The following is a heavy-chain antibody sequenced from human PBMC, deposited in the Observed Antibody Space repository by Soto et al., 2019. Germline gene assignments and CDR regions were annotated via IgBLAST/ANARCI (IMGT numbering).Heavy chain of an antibody. J-gene: IGHJ6*03. V-gene: IGHV3-33*08. CDR1: GFTFSSYG. Sequence: GGSLRLSCAASGFTFSSYGMHWVRQAPGKGLEWVAVIWYDGSNKYYADSVKGRFTISRDNSKNTLYLQMNSLRAEDTAVYYCARAQPQYSSTASGWNYYYYMDVWGKGTTVTVSS. CDR2: IWYDGSNK. CDR3: ARAQPQYSSTASGWNYYYYMDV. D-gene: IGHD6-13*01.